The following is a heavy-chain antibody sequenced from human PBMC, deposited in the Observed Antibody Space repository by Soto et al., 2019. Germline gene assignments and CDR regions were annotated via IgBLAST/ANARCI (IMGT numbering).Heavy chain of an antibody. Sequence: QGTLKESGPTLVKPTQTLTLTCSFSGFSLSTSGVGVGWIRQSPGKALEWLALIYWSGDEHYRPSLKSRLSIIKDPSKTHVVLIMTPMDPVDTATYYCARRLETLPVFAFDIWGQATMVTVPS. CDR2: IYWSGDE. CDR1: GFSLSTSGVG. J-gene: IGHJ3*02. CDR3: ARRLETLPVFAFDI. V-gene: IGHV2-5*01.